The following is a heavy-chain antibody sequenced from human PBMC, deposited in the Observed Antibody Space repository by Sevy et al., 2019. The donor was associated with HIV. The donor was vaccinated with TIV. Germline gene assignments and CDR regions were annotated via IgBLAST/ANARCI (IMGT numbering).Heavy chain of an antibody. Sequence: GGSLRLSCAASGFAFYTLWMSWVRQAPGKGLEWVANITQDGRQTYYVDSVKGRYTISRDNARNVLNLQMNSLRAEDTAMYYCATFSNNRAWGYWGQGTLVTVSS. V-gene: IGHV3-7*03. D-gene: IGHD1-20*01. J-gene: IGHJ4*02. CDR3: ATFSNNRAWGY. CDR1: GFAFYTLW. CDR2: ITQDGRQT.